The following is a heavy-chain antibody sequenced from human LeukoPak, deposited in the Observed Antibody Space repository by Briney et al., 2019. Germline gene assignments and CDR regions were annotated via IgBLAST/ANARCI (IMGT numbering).Heavy chain of an antibody. V-gene: IGHV1-46*01. CDR1: GNTFTGYY. Sequence: GASVKVSCKTSGNTFTGYYMHWVRQAPGQGLEWMGIINPSGGSTSYAQKFQGRITMTRDTSTSTVYMELSSLRSEDTAVYYCARDGSECSGGSCFPHWYFDLWGRGTLVTVSS. CDR3: ARDGSECSGGSCFPHWYFDL. CDR2: INPSGGST. J-gene: IGHJ2*01. D-gene: IGHD2-15*01.